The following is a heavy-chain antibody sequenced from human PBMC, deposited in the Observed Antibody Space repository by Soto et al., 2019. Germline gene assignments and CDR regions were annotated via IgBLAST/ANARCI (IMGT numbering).Heavy chain of an antibody. Sequence: GGSLRLSCAASGFTFSNYAMSWVRQAPGKGLEWVSGVSGSGDNTYYGDSVKGRFTISRDNSKNTLHLQMNSLRAEDTAVYYCATRAYYDSRGYYYYYFDFWGQGTLVTVSS. CDR1: GFTFSNYA. CDR3: ATRAYYDSRGYYYYYFDF. D-gene: IGHD3-22*01. CDR2: VSGSGDNT. V-gene: IGHV3-23*01. J-gene: IGHJ4*02.